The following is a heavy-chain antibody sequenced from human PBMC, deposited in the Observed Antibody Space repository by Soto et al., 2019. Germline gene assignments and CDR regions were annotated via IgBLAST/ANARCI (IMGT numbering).Heavy chain of an antibody. J-gene: IGHJ4*02. V-gene: IGHV5-51*01. CDR3: AKYACSDSSCYGGVEY. D-gene: IGHD2-2*01. CDR2: IYPGDSDT. CDR1: GYSFTNYW. Sequence: GESLKISCKGSGYSFTNYWIGWVRQMPGKGLGWMGNIYPGDSDTRYGPSFQGQVTISADKSISTAYLQWSSLKASDTAMYYCAKYACSDSSCYGGVEYWGQGTPVTVSS.